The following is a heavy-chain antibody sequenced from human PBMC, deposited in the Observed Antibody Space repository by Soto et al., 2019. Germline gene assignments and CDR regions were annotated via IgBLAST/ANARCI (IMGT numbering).Heavy chain of an antibody. CDR3: ARGSAAAGSDY. Sequence: RSLTCTVSGGSISSGGYYWSWIRQHPGKGLEWIGYIYYSGSTYYNPSLKSRVTISVDTSKNQFSLKLSSVTAADTAVYYCARGSAAAGSDYWGQGTLVTVSS. V-gene: IGHV4-31*03. J-gene: IGHJ4*02. CDR1: GGSISSGGYY. CDR2: IYYSGST. D-gene: IGHD6-13*01.